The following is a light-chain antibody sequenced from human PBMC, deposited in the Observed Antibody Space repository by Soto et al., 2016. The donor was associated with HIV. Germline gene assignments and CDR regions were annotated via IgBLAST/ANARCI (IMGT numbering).Light chain of an antibody. CDR1: QDITTW. J-gene: IGKJ2*01. CDR3: QQFGNKPYT. Sequence: DIQMTQSPSTLSASVGDRVTITCRASQDITTWLAWYQQKPGKPPNLLIYKASNLQNGVPSRFSGSGSGTEFTLSINSLQPDDFATYYCQQFGNKPYTFGQGIKLEIK. V-gene: IGKV1-5*03. CDR2: KAS.